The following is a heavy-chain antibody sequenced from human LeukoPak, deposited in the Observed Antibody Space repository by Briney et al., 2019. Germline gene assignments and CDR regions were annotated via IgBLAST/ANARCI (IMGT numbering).Heavy chain of an antibody. D-gene: IGHD3/OR15-3a*01. CDR3: ASGPLYYFDY. J-gene: IGHJ4*02. CDR1: GFTFTGYY. Sequence: SGGSLRLSCAASGFTFTGYYMHWVRQAPGQGLEWMGWINPNSGGTNYAQKFQGRVTMTRDTSISTAYMELSRLRSDDTAVYYCASGPLYYFDYWGQGTLVTVSS. CDR2: INPNSGGT. V-gene: IGHV1-2*02.